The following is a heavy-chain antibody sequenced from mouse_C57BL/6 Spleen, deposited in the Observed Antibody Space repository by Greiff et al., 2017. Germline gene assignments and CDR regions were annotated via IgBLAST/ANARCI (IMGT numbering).Heavy chain of an antibody. CDR2: IYPGDGDT. D-gene: IGHD1-2*01. V-gene: IGHV1-80*01. CDR3: ARRGTLPHWYFDV. Sequence: QVQLQQSGAELVKPGASVKISCKASGYAFSSYWMNWVKQRPGKGLEWIGQIYPGDGDTNYNGKFKGKATLTADKSSSTAYMQLSSLTSEDSAVYFCARRGTLPHWYFDVWGTGTTVTVSS. J-gene: IGHJ1*03. CDR1: GYAFSSYW.